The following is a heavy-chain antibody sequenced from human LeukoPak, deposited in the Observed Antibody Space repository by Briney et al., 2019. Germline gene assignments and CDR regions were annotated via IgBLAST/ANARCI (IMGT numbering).Heavy chain of an antibody. J-gene: IGHJ4*02. CDR1: GFTLSSYW. D-gene: IGHD6-13*01. V-gene: IGHV3-7*01. CDR3: ARDGDSSSCYYFDY. CDR2: IKQDGSEK. Sequence: PGGSLRLSCAASGFTLSSYWMSWVRQAPGKGLEWVANIKQDGSEKYYVDSVMGRFTISRDNAKNSMYLQMNSLRAEDTAVYYCARDGDSSSCYYFDYWGQGTLVTVPS.